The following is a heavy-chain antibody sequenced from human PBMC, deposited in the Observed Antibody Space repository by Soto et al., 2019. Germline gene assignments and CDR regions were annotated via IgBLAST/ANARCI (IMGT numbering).Heavy chain of an antibody. CDR2: IYSDGTT. Sequence: SETLSLTCSVSGGSISGYYWIWIRQPAGKELEWIGRIYSDGTTNYNPSLKGRGTMSVDTSKKQISLKLTSVTAADTAMYYCARDRGYRSGSFGSWGQGVLVTVSS. V-gene: IGHV4-4*07. CDR3: ARDRGYRSGSFGS. J-gene: IGHJ5*02. D-gene: IGHD5-18*01. CDR1: GGSISGYY.